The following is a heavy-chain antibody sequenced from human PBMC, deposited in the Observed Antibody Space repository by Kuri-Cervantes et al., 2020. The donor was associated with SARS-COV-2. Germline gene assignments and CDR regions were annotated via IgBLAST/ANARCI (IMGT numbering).Heavy chain of an antibody. CDR3: ASLGAFDI. CDR2: ISSSSSYI. CDR1: GFTFSSYS. Sequence: GGSLRLSCAASGFTFSSYSMNWVRQAPGKGLEWVSSISSSSSYIYYADSVNGRFTISRDNANNSLYLQMNSLRAEDTAVYYCASLGAFDIWGQGTMVTVSS. J-gene: IGHJ3*02. V-gene: IGHV3-21*01.